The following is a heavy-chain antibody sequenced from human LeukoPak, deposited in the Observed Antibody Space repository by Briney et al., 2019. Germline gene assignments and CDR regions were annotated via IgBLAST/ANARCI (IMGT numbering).Heavy chain of an antibody. Sequence: GGSLRLSCAASGFTFSSYSMNWVRQAPGKGLEWVSYISSSSSTIYYADSVKGRFTISRDNAKNSLYLQMNSLRDEDAAVYYCARERYSYGPDAFDIWGQGTMVTVSS. J-gene: IGHJ3*02. CDR1: GFTFSSYS. D-gene: IGHD5-18*01. V-gene: IGHV3-48*02. CDR2: ISSSSSTI. CDR3: ARERYSYGPDAFDI.